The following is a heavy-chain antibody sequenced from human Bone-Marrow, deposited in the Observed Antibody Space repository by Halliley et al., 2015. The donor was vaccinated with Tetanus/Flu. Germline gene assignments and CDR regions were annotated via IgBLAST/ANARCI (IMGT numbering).Heavy chain of an antibody. Sequence: ISNIWKNIDYANSVRGRFTIARDNSKTSVFLQMNSLGAEDTAVYYCARGSPGGWSPNNWFASWGQGTLVTVSS. CDR2: ISNIWKNI. J-gene: IGHJ5*01. CDR3: ARGSPGGWSPNNWFAS. D-gene: IGHD6-19*01. V-gene: IGHV3-21*01.